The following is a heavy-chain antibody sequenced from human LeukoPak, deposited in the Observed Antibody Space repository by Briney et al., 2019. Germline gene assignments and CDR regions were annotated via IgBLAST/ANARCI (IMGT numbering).Heavy chain of an antibody. CDR3: ARGRTVPVRPNYYMDV. D-gene: IGHD4-17*01. CDR1: GGSFSGYY. J-gene: IGHJ6*03. CDR2: INHSGSN. V-gene: IGHV4-34*01. Sequence: SETLSLTCAVYGGSFSGYYLSWIRQPPGKGLEWIGEINHSGSNNYNPSLKSRVTISVDTSKNQFSLKLSSVTAADTAVYYCARGRTVPVRPNYYMDVWGKGTTVTVSS.